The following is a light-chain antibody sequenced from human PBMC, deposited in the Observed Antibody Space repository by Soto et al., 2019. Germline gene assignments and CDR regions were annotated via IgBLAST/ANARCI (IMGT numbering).Light chain of an antibody. V-gene: IGKV3-15*01. J-gene: IGKJ1*01. CDR2: DTS. Sequence: EIVLTHSPGTLSVSLCERATLSCSASQSVSIHLARYQQKPGQAPRLLIYDTSTRATGIPARFSGSGSGTEFTLTISSLQSEDFAVYYCQQYSNWPPITFGQGTKVDIK. CDR3: QQYSNWPPIT. CDR1: QSVSIH.